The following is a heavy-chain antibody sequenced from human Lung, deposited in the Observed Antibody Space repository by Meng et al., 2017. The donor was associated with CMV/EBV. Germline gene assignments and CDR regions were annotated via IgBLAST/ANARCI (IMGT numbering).Heavy chain of an antibody. Sequence: GAXXTISCAASGFTFSSYSMNWVRQAPGKGLEWVSSISSSSSYIYYADSVKGRFTISRDNAKNSLYLQMNSLRAENTAVYYCARDRGGNYDDDYYYSGMDVWXQETTVTVSS. V-gene: IGHV3-21*01. CDR3: ARDRGGNYDDDYYYSGMDV. J-gene: IGHJ6*01. CDR2: ISSSSSYI. D-gene: IGHD1-26*01. CDR1: GFTFSSYS.